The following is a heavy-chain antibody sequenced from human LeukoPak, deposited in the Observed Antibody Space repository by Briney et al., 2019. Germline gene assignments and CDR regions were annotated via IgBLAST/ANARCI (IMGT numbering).Heavy chain of an antibody. Sequence: PSETLSLTCAVYGGSFSGYYWSWIRQPPGKGLEWIGEINHSGSTNYNPSLKSRVTISVDTSKNQFSLKLSSVTAADTAVYYCAGGGQQLAPYFDYWGQGTLVIVSS. CDR2: INHSGST. J-gene: IGHJ4*02. CDR1: GGSFSGYY. V-gene: IGHV4-34*01. D-gene: IGHD6-13*01. CDR3: AGGGQQLAPYFDY.